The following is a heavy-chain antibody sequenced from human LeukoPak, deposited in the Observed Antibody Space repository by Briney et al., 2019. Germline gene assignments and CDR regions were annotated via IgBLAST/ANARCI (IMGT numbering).Heavy chain of an antibody. CDR2: ISGSGSDM. CDR1: GFGFSDSY. Sequence: PGGSLRLSCVVSGFGFSDSYTTWIRQTPGKGLEWLAYISGSGSDMYYADSVKGRFTISRDNSKNMLYLQMNSLRAEDTAVYYCAKDWRKSGIMITFGGVIVDAFDIWGQGTMVTVSS. V-gene: IGHV3-11*01. J-gene: IGHJ3*02. D-gene: IGHD3-16*02. CDR3: AKDWRKSGIMITFGGVIVDAFDI.